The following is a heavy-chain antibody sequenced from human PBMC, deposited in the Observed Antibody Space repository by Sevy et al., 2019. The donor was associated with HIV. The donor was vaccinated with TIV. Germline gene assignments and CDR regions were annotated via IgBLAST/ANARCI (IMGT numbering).Heavy chain of an antibody. CDR3: AGGFLEYFFNDYDKYYGMRV. Sequence: SETLSLTCTVSGDSVSGVGYHWSWVRQHPGKGPEWIGYIAKSGIADYNPSIKGRVSMSVVTSKNQISLRINSVTPADTAENYCAGGFLEYFFNDYDKYYGMRVWGKGTTVTVSS. J-gene: IGHJ6*04. CDR1: GDSVSGVGYH. CDR2: IAKSGIA. V-gene: IGHV4-31*03. D-gene: IGHD3-3*01.